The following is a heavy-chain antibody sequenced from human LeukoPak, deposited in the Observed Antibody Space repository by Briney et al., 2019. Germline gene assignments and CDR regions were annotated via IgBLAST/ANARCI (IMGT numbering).Heavy chain of an antibody. CDR3: ARNFDDSGSLGYY. D-gene: IGHD3-10*01. J-gene: IGHJ4*02. CDR1: GGSISSSYW. CDR2: TYHSGST. V-gene: IGHV4-4*02. Sequence: SGTLSLTCAVSGGSISSSYWWSWVRPPPGKGLEWIGETYHSGSTNYNPSLKSRVTISVDKSKNQFSLKLRSVTAADTAVYYCARNFDDSGSLGYYWGQGTLVTVSS.